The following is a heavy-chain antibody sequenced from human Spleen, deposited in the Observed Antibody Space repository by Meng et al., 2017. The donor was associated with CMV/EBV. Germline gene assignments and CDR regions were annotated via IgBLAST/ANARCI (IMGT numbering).Heavy chain of an antibody. D-gene: IGHD2-2*01. Sequence: ASVKVSCKASGYTFTIYDINWVRQATGQGLEWMGWMNPNSGNTGYAQKFQGRVTMTRNTSISTAYMELSSLRSEDTAVYYCARGRYCSSTSCYSFDYWGQGTLVTVSS. CDR3: ARGRYCSSTSCYSFDY. CDR1: GYTFTIYD. J-gene: IGHJ4*02. CDR2: MNPNSGNT. V-gene: IGHV1-8*01.